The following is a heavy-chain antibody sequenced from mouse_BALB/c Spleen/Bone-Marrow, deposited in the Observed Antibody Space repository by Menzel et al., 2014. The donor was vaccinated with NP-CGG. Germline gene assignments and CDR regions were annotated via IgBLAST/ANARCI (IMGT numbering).Heavy chain of an antibody. CDR3: TIRYYAMDY. CDR2: IIPNSGYS. CDR1: GYTFTRYT. Sequence: VMLVESGAELARPGASVKMSCQASGYTFTRYTMHWEKKGPGQGLEWIGYIIPNSGYSNYNQKFKDKATLTADKSSSTAYMQLSSLTSEDSAVYYCTIRYYAMDYWGQGTSVTVSS. D-gene: IGHD1-1*01. V-gene: IGHV1-4*01. J-gene: IGHJ4*01.